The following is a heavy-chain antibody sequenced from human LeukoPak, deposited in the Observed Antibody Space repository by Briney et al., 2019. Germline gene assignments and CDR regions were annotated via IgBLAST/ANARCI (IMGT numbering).Heavy chain of an antibody. CDR1: GGSISSGDYY. Sequence: PSQTLSLTCTVSGGSISSGDYYWSWIRQPPGKGLEWIGYIYYSGSTYYNQSLKSRVTISVDTSKNQFSLKLSSVTAADTAVYYCARDGIGFGELLSPGYFDLWGRGTLVTVSS. J-gene: IGHJ2*01. V-gene: IGHV4-30-4*01. CDR3: ARDGIGFGELLSPGYFDL. CDR2: IYYSGST. D-gene: IGHD3-10*01.